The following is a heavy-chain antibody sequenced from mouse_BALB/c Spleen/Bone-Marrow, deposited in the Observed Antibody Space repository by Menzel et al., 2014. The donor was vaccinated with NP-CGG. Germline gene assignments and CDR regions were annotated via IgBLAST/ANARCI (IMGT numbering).Heavy chain of an antibody. CDR2: IYPGSGNT. D-gene: IGHD4-1*01. CDR1: GYTFTDYY. J-gene: IGHJ4*01. V-gene: IGHV1-77*01. Sequence: QVQLKESGAELARPGASVKLSCKASGYTFTDYYINWVKQRTGQGLEWIGEIYPGSGNTYYNEKFKGKATLTAGKSSSTAYMQLSRLTSEDSAVYFCARDWDYYAMDYWGQGTSVTVSS. CDR3: ARDWDYYAMDY.